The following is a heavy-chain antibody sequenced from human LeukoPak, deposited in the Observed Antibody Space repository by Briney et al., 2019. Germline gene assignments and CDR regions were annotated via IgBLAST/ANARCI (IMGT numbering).Heavy chain of an antibody. V-gene: IGHV3-15*07. CDR1: GFTFSNAW. D-gene: IGHD1-26*01. J-gene: IGHJ6*02. CDR2: IKSKTDGGTT. Sequence: GSLRLSCAASGFTFSNAWMNWVRQAPGKGLEWVGRIKSKTDGGTTDYAAPVKGRFTISRDDSKNTLYLQMNSLKTEDTAVYYCTTCSGSYPLPYYGMDVWGQGTTVTVSS. CDR3: TTCSGSYPLPYYGMDV.